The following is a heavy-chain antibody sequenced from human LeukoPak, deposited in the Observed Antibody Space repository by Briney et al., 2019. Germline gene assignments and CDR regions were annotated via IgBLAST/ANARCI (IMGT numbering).Heavy chain of an antibody. CDR3: AKGHDYGDLRFDY. D-gene: IGHD4-17*01. J-gene: IGHJ4*02. CDR2: ISYDGSNK. V-gene: IGHV3-30*18. Sequence: PGGSLRLSCAASGFTFSSYGMHWVRQAPGKGLEWVAVISYDGSNKYYADSVKGRFTISRDNSKNTLYLQMNSLRAEGTAVYYCAKGHDYGDLRFDYWGQGTLVTVSS. CDR1: GFTFSSYG.